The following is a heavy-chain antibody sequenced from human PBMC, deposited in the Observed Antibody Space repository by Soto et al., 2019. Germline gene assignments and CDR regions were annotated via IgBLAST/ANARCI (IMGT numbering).Heavy chain of an antibody. CDR2: IYYSGST. D-gene: IGHD5-18*01. J-gene: IGHJ3*02. V-gene: IGHV4-59*08. CDR1: GCCTIILF. CDR3: ARRYGYAFDI. Sequence: SDSLSLTFINCGCCTIILFWSGIRQPPGKGLEWIGYIYYSGSTNYNPSLKSRVTISVDTSKNQFSLKLSSVTAADTAIYHCARRYGYAFDIWGQGTMVT.